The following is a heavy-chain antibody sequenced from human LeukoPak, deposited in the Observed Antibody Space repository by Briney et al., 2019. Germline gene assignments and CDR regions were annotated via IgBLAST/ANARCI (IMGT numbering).Heavy chain of an antibody. CDR3: ARDSSSSTLFFDY. CDR1: GGTFSSYA. V-gene: IGHV1-69*06. J-gene: IGHJ4*02. D-gene: IGHD6-6*01. Sequence: ASVKVSCKASGGTFSSYAISWVRQAPGQGLEWMGGIIPIFGTANYAQKFQGRVTITADKSTSTAYMELSSLRSEDTAVYYCARDSSSSTLFFDYWGQGTLVTVSS. CDR2: IIPIFGTA.